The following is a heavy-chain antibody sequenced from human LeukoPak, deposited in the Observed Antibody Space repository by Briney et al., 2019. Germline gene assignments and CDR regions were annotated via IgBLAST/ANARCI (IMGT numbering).Heavy chain of an antibody. CDR1: GYTFTSYG. V-gene: IGHV1-18*01. CDR3: AGGLPWGQNSLYGMDV. J-gene: IGHJ6*02. CDR2: ISAYNGNT. D-gene: IGHD7-27*01. Sequence: ASVKVSCKASGYTFTSYGVSWVRQAPGQGLEWMGWISAYNGNTNYAQKVQARVTMTRDTSTSTAYMELRSLRSDDTAVYYCAGGLPWGQNSLYGMDVWGQGTTVTVSS.